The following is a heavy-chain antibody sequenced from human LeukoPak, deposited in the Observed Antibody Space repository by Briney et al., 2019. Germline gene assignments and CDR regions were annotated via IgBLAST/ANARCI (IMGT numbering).Heavy chain of an antibody. CDR3: ARERGWYYGSGSYRWFDP. CDR2: IYTSGST. Sequence: PSETLSLTCTVSGGSISSSSYYWGWIRQPAGKGLEWIGRIYTSGSTNYNPSLKSRVTISVDTSKNQSSLKLSSVTAADTAVYYCARERGWYYGSGSYRWFDPWGQGTLVTVSS. D-gene: IGHD3-10*01. V-gene: IGHV4-61*02. J-gene: IGHJ5*02. CDR1: GGSISSSSYY.